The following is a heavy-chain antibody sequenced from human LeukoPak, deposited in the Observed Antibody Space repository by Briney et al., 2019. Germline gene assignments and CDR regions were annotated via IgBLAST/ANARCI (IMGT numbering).Heavy chain of an antibody. D-gene: IGHD3-10*01. CDR1: GDSIMSSGSY. V-gene: IGHV4-39*07. Sequence: SETLSLTCSVSGDSIMSSGSYWGWLRQPPGKALEWIGSVSSSGGTHYSPSLKNRLSISMDTSQNQFSLRLSSVTVADTAVYYCAKYIGGSMFEHWGQGALVTVSS. CDR2: VSSSGGT. J-gene: IGHJ4*02. CDR3: AKYIGGSMFEH.